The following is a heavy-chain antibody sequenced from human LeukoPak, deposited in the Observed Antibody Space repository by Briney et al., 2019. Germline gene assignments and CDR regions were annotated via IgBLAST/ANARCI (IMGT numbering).Heavy chain of an antibody. CDR1: GFALSSYS. CDR2: ISSDANHI. V-gene: IGHV3-21*01. CDR3: ASYGTSWRYYFDS. D-gene: IGHD2-2*01. J-gene: IGHJ4*02. Sequence: GGSLRLSCAASGFALSSYSMNWVRQALGKGLEWVSSISSDANHIYYADSVKGRFTISRDNAKNSLYLQMNNLQAEDTAVYYCASYGTSWRYYFDSWGQGTLVTVSS.